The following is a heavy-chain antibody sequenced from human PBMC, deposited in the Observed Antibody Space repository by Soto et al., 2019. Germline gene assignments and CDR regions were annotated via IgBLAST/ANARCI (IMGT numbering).Heavy chain of an antibody. CDR2: IYYSGST. Sequence: SETLSLTCTVSGGSISSYYWSWLRQPPGKGLEWIGYIYYSGSTNYNPSLKSRVTISVDTSKNQFSLKLSSVTAADTAVYYCARTTVTAGVEYYYYYYYMDVWGKGTTVTVSS. V-gene: IGHV4-59*08. D-gene: IGHD4-17*01. J-gene: IGHJ6*03. CDR1: GGSISSYY. CDR3: ARTTVTAGVEYYYYYYYMDV.